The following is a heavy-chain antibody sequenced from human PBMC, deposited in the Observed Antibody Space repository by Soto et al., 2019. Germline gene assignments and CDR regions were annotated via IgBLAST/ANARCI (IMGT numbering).Heavy chain of an antibody. J-gene: IGHJ4*02. Sequence: ASVKVSCKASGYTFTSYDINWVRQATGQGLEWMGWINPNFGNANYAQKFQGRVTITADKSTSTAYMELSSLRSEDTAVYYCARGVGSLIAGTWVFDYWGQGTLVTVSS. CDR1: GYTFTSYD. D-gene: IGHD6-13*01. CDR3: ARGVGSLIAGTWVFDY. CDR2: INPNFGNA. V-gene: IGHV1-8*01.